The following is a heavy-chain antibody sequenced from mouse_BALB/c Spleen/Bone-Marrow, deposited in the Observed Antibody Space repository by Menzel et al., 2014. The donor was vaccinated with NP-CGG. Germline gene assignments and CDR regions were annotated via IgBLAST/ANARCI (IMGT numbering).Heavy chain of an antibody. CDR3: ARQGYYGSSYWFFDV. V-gene: IGHV5-12*01. CDR1: GFTFSDYY. Sequence: EVKLMESGGDLVQPGGSLKLSCAPYGFTFSDYYMYWVRQTPEKRLEWVAHISDGGGSTYYPDTVKGRFTISRDNAKNTQYLQMSRLKSEDTAMYYCARQGYYGSSYWFFDVCGAATTATVSS. D-gene: IGHD1-1*01. J-gene: IGHJ1*01. CDR2: ISDGGGST.